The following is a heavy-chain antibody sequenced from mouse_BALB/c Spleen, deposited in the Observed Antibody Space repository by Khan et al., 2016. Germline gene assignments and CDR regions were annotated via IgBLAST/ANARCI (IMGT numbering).Heavy chain of an antibody. CDR1: GFNIKDTY. J-gene: IGHJ2*01. Sequence: IQLVQSGAELVKPGASVKLSCTASGFNIKDTYMHWVKQRPEQGLEWIGRIDPANGNTKYDPKFQGKATITADTSSNTAYLQLSSLTSEDTAVYYCARGTTVVADYWGQGTTLTVSS. D-gene: IGHD1-1*01. CDR2: IDPANGNT. V-gene: IGHV14-3*02. CDR3: ARGTTVVADY.